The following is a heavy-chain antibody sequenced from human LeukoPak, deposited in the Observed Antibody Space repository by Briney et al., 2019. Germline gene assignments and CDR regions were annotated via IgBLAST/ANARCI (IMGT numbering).Heavy chain of an antibody. J-gene: IGHJ2*01. CDR3: AGGPDTAMDEGISWYFDL. Sequence: GGSLRLSCAASGFTFSSYGMHWVRQAPGKGLEWVAVISYDGSNKYYADSVKGRFTISRDNAKNSLYLQMNSLRAEDTAVYYCAGGPDTAMDEGISWYFDLWGRGTLVTVSS. CDR2: ISYDGSNK. V-gene: IGHV3-30*03. CDR1: GFTFSSYG. D-gene: IGHD5-18*01.